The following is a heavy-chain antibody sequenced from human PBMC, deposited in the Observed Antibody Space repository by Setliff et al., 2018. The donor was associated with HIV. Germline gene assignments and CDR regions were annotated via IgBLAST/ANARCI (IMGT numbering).Heavy chain of an antibody. Sequence: PSETLSLTCDVSSYSISSVHSWGWIRQPPGKRLEWIGSIYHSGSTYYNPSLKRRVTISVDTSKNQFSLKLTSVAAADTAVYYFARVSSGTYYSEFYYYMDVWGKGTTVTVSS. CDR3: ARVSSGTYYSEFYYYMDV. J-gene: IGHJ6*03. CDR1: SYSISSVHS. CDR2: IYHSGST. D-gene: IGHD1-26*01. V-gene: IGHV4-38-2*01.